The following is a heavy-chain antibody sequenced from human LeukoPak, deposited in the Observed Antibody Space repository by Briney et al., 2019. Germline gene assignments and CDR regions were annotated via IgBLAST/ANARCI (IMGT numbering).Heavy chain of an antibody. D-gene: IGHD2-15*01. J-gene: IGHJ4*02. Sequence: SVKVSCKASEGTFSSYAISWVRQAPGQGLEWMGGIIPIFGTANYAQKCKRRVTITADESTSTAYMELSSLRSEDTAVYYCARAGSLGYCSGGSCFYFDYWGQGTLVTVFS. V-gene: IGHV1-69*01. CDR1: EGTFSSYA. CDR3: ARAGSLGYCSGGSCFYFDY. CDR2: IIPIFGTA.